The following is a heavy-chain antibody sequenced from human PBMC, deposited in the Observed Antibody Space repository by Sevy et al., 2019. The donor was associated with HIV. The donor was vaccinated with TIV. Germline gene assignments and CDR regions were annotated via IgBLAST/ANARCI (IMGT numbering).Heavy chain of an antibody. CDR2: IKQDGSEK. CDR1: GFTFSRYW. CDR3: AVDITMIVEDAFDI. V-gene: IGHV3-7*01. D-gene: IGHD3-22*01. Sequence: GSLRLSCAASGFTFSRYWMSWVRQAPGKGLEWVANIKQDGSEKYYVDSVKGRFTLSRDNAKNSLYLQMNSLRAEDTAVYYCAVDITMIVEDAFDIWGQGTMVTVSS. J-gene: IGHJ3*02.